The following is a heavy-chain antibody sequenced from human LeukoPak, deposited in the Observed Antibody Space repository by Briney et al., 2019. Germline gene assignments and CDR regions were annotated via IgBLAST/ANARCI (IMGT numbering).Heavy chain of an antibody. CDR3: ATGGALGGYWVR. V-gene: IGHV3-7*01. CDR1: GFTFSDSS. D-gene: IGHD1-26*01. J-gene: IGHJ4*02. Sequence: GGSLRLSCVVSGFTFSDSSMSWVRQAPGKGLEWVAKMHEDGSEKYYVGSVKGRFTISRDNARNSLYLQMNSLRADDTAVYYCATGGALGGYWVRWGRGTLVTVSS. CDR2: MHEDGSEK.